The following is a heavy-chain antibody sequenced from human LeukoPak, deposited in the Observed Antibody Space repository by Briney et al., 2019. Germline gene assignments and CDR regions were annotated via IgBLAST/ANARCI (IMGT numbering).Heavy chain of an antibody. D-gene: IGHD3-16*02. CDR2: IYNSGST. CDR3: ARGRWFDY. J-gene: IGHJ4*02. CDR1: GGSISSYY. V-gene: IGHV4-59*01. Sequence: SETLSLTCSVSGGSISSYYWSWIRQPPGKALEWIGYIYNSGSTNHNPSLESRVTISVDTSKNQCSLDLYSVTAADTAVYYCARGRWFDYWGRGTLVTVSS.